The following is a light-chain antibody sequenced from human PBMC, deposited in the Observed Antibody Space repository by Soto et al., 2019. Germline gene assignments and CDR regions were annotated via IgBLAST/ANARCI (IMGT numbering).Light chain of an antibody. CDR3: QQYYTNPWT. Sequence: DSVMTQSPDSLAVSLGERATINCKSSQSVLYSSNNKNYLAWYQEKQGQTPKALIYWASTRESGVPDRFSGSGSGTDFTLPISRLQAEDVVVYYCQQYYTNPWTFGQGTKVDIK. CDR2: WAS. J-gene: IGKJ1*01. CDR1: QSVLYSSNNKNY. V-gene: IGKV4-1*01.